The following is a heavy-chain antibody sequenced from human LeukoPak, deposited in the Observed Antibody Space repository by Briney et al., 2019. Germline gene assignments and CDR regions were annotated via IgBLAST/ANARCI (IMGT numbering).Heavy chain of an antibody. D-gene: IGHD1-26*01. CDR1: GFTFSSYS. CDR3: ARARGSYAFDY. Sequence: PGGSLRLSCAASGFTFSSYSMNWVRQAPGKGLEWVSSISSSGSAIYYADSVKGRFTISRDSAKNSLYLQMNSLRAEDTAVYYCARARGSYAFDYWGQGTLVIVSS. CDR2: ISSSGSAI. V-gene: IGHV3-21*04. J-gene: IGHJ4*02.